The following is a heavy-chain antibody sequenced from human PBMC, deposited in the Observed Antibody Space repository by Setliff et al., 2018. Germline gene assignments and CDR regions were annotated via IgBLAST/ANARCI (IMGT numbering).Heavy chain of an antibody. CDR3: VKLVPQAISSDP. D-gene: IGHD3-10*01. J-gene: IGHJ5*02. CDR2: IKSKSDGETT. V-gene: IGHV3-15*01. CDR1: GFIFSNAW. Sequence: GESLNISCAASGFIFSNAWMSWVRQAPGKGLEWVGRIKSKSDGETTEYTAPVKGRFTISRDDAKSTLYLQMNSLKTEDTAVYYCVKLVPQAISSDPWGQGTLVTVSS.